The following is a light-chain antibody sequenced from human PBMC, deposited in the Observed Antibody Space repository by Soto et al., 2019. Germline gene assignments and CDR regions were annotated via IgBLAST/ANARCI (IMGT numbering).Light chain of an antibody. CDR2: GAS. Sequence: EIVLTQSPGTPSLSPGERATLSCRASQSVSSSYLAWFQQKPGQAPRLLIHGASSRATGIPDRFSGSGSGTDFTLTISRLEPEDFAVYYCQQYGSSPRTFGQGTKVEIK. J-gene: IGKJ1*01. CDR1: QSVSSSY. CDR3: QQYGSSPRT. V-gene: IGKV3-20*01.